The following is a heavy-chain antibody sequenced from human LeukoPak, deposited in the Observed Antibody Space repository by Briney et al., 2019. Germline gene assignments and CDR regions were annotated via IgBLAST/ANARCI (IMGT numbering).Heavy chain of an antibody. CDR2: ICYGRSYI. J-gene: IGHJ4*02. D-gene: IGHD5-12*01. CDR3: ARQYSGYDY. Sequence: GGSLRLSCAASGFTLSSYTMNWVRPAPGKGLEWGSSICYGRSYIYYADSVRGRFTISRDNAKNSLYLQMNSLSPEDTALYYCARQYSGYDYWGQGTLVTVSS. CDR1: GFTLSSYT. V-gene: IGHV3-21*01.